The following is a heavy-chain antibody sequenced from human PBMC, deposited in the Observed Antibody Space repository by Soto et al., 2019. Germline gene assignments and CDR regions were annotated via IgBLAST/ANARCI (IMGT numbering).Heavy chain of an antibody. D-gene: IGHD6-19*01. CDR3: ARDFGVAGTFAFDI. Sequence: QVQLVQSGAEVKKLGSSVKVSCKASGGTFSSYAISWVRQAPGQGLEWMGGIIPIFGTANYAQKFQGRVTITADESTSTAYMELSSLRSEDTAVYYCARDFGVAGTFAFDIWGQGTMVTVSS. CDR1: GGTFSSYA. V-gene: IGHV1-69*01. CDR2: IIPIFGTA. J-gene: IGHJ3*02.